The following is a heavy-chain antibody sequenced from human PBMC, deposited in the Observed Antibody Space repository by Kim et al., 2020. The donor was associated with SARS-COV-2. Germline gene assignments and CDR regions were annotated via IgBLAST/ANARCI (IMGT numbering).Heavy chain of an antibody. J-gene: IGHJ4*02. V-gene: IGHV1-46*01. CDR2: GST. Sequence: GSTGYAQKFQGRVTMTRDTSTSTVYMELSSLRSEDTAVYYCARRGPFDYWGQGTLVTVSS. CDR3: ARRGPFDY.